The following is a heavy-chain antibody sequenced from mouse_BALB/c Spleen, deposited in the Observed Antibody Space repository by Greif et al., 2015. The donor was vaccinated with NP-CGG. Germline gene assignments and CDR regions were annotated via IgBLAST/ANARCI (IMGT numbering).Heavy chain of an antibody. D-gene: IGHD2-4*01. CDR1: GYAFTSYW. CDR3: TRGRSTMTPFAY. CDR2: IDPSDSYT. Sequence: QVQLQQSGAELVKPGASVKMSCKASGYAFTSYWMHWVKQRPGQGLEWIGTIDPSDSYTSYNQKFKGKATLTVDTSSSTAYMQLSSLTSEDSAVYYCTRGRSTMTPFAYWGQGTLVTVSA. J-gene: IGHJ3*01. V-gene: IGHV1S127*01.